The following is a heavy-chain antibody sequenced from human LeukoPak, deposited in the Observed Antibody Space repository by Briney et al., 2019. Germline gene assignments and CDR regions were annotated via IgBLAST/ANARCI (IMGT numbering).Heavy chain of an antibody. Sequence: GASVTVSCKPSGYTFTRYYMHWVRQAPGQGLEWMGIINPSGGSTSYAQKFKGRVTMPRDPYTSTVYMALSSVRSGDTAVYYCAFGYSSSWPQFDHWGQGTLVTVSS. D-gene: IGHD6-13*01. CDR2: INPSGGST. CDR1: GYTFTRYY. J-gene: IGHJ4*02. CDR3: AFGYSSSWPQFDH. V-gene: IGHV1-46*03.